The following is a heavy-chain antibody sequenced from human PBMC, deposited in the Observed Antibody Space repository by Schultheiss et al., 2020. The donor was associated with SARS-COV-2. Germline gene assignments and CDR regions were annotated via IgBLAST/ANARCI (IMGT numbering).Heavy chain of an antibody. D-gene: IGHD2-15*01. J-gene: IGHJ4*02. Sequence: SETLSLTCSVSGGSISGSNYYWGWIRQAPGKGLEWIGSVYHSGSTYYNPSLKSRVTISVDTSKSQFSLKLSSVTAADTAVYYCARERLGYCTGGSCQYYFDYWGQGTRVTVSS. CDR1: GGSISGSNYY. V-gene: IGHV4-39*02. CDR3: ARERLGYCTGGSCQYYFDY. CDR2: VYHSGST.